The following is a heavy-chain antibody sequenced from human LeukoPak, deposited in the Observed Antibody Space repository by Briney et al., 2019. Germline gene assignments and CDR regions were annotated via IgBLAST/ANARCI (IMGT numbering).Heavy chain of an antibody. CDR2: ISASGHTS. V-gene: IGHV3-23*01. CDR1: GITFSSYA. J-gene: IGHJ3*02. D-gene: IGHD3-3*01. CDR3: AMEGFDI. Sequence: GGSLRLSCAASGITFSSYAISWVRQAPGKGLEWVSIISASGHTSNYAESVKGRFTISRDNSKNTLYLQMNSLRVEDTAIYYCAMEGFDIWGQGTMVTVSS.